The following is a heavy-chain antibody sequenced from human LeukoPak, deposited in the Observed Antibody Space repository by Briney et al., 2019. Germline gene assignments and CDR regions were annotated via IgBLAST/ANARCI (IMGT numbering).Heavy chain of an antibody. D-gene: IGHD3-10*01. CDR2: IDWDDDK. V-gene: IGHV2-70*04. CDR1: GFSLSTSGMR. J-gene: IGHJ6*04. Sequence: SGPALVKPTQTLTLTCTFSGFSLSTSGMRVSWIRQPPGKALEWPARIDWDDDKFYSTSLKTRLTISKDTSKNQVVLTMTNMDPVDTATYYCARSYYYGSGSYVYYYGMDVWGKGTTVTVSS. CDR3: ARSYYYGSGSYVYYYGMDV.